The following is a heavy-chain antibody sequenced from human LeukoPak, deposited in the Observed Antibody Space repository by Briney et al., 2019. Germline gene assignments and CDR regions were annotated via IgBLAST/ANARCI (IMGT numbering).Heavy chain of an antibody. CDR3: ARVGATFINWFDP. D-gene: IGHD1-26*01. CDR1: GGTFSSYT. V-gene: IGHV1-69*02. CDR2: IIPILGIA. Sequence: SVKVSCKASGGTFSSYTISWVRQAPGHGLEWMGRIIPILGIANYAQKFQGRVTITADKSTSTAYMELSSLRSEDTAVYYCARVGATFINWFDPWGQGTLVTVSS. J-gene: IGHJ5*02.